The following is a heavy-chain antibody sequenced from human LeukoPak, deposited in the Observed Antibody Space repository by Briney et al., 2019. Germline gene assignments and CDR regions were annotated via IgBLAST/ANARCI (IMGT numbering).Heavy chain of an antibody. CDR3: ARGRPYCGGDCYYYYYYYGMDV. Sequence: SVKVSCKASGGTFSSYAISWVRQAPGQGLEWMGRIIPILGIANYAQKFQGRVTITADKSTSTAYMELSSLRSEDTAVYYCARGRPYCGGDCYYYYYYYGMDVWGQGTTVTVSS. CDR2: IIPILGIA. J-gene: IGHJ6*02. V-gene: IGHV1-69*04. D-gene: IGHD2-21*02. CDR1: GGTFSSYA.